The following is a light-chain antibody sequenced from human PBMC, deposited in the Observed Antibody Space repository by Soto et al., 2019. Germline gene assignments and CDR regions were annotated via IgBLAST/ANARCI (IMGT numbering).Light chain of an antibody. Sequence: EVVLTQSPGTLSLSPGERATLSCRASQSVSDSFLAWYQHKPGQAPRLLIYDASSRATGIPDRFSGSGSGTDFTLTISRLEPEDFAVYYCQQYDISPFTFGPGTTVDIK. CDR2: DAS. CDR3: QQYDISPFT. CDR1: QSVSDSF. V-gene: IGKV3-20*01. J-gene: IGKJ3*01.